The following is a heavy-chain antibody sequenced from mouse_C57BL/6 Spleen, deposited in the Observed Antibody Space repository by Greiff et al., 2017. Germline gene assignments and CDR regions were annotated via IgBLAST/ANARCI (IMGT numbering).Heavy chain of an antibody. Sequence: QVQLQQPGAELVKPGASVKLSCKASGYTFTSYWMQWVNQRPGQGLEWIGEIDPSDSYTNYNQKFKGKAKLTVDTSSSTAYMQLSSLTSENSAVNYCARGDRRLRVGYFDVWGTGTTVTVSS. CDR1: GYTFTSYW. CDR2: IDPSDSYT. J-gene: IGHJ1*03. D-gene: IGHD1-1*01. CDR3: ARGDRRLRVGYFDV. V-gene: IGHV1-50*01.